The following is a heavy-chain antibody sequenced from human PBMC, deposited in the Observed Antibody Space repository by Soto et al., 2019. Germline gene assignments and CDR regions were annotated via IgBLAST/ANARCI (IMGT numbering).Heavy chain of an antibody. Sequence: QVQLQESGPGLVKPSQTLSLTCTVSGDSMTTVGYYWTWIRQHPGQGLEWIGFISYSGSTYYSSSLTGRVAISADTSKTQFSLKLNSVTGADTAVYYCTRGDYWGQGTLVTVSS. J-gene: IGHJ4*02. V-gene: IGHV4-31*03. CDR1: GDSMTTVGYY. CDR2: ISYSGST. CDR3: TRGDY.